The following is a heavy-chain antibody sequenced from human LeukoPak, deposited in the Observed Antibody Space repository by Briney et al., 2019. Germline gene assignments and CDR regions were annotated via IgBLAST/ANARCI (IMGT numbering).Heavy chain of an antibody. D-gene: IGHD3-3*01. Sequence: PSETLSLTCTVSGGSISSYYWSWIRQPPGKGLEWIGYIYYSGSTNYNPSLKSRVTISVDTSKNQFSLKLSSVTAADTAVYYCARELSDFWTGQGNYFDYWGQGTLVTVSS. CDR1: GGSISSYY. CDR3: ARELSDFWTGQGNYFDY. V-gene: IGHV4-59*12. J-gene: IGHJ4*02. CDR2: IYYSGST.